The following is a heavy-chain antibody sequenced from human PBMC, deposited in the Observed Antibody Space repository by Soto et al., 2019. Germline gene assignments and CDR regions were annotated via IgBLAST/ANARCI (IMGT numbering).Heavy chain of an antibody. CDR1: GFTVSSNY. D-gene: IGHD6-13*01. CDR3: ARDTSSSSWYAGYFDY. V-gene: IGHV3-66*01. Sequence: EVQLVESGGGLVQPGGSLRLSCAASGFTVSSNYMSWVRQAPGKGLEWVSVIYSGGSTYYADSVKGGFTISRDNSKNTLYLQMNSLRAEDTAVYYCARDTSSSSWYAGYFDYWGQGTLVTVSS. J-gene: IGHJ4*02. CDR2: IYSGGST.